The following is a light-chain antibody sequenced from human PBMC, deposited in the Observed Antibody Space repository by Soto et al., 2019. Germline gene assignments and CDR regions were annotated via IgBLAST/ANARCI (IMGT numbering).Light chain of an antibody. CDR2: STT. CDR1: SGSVSTSHY. CDR3: VLYMGSGIGV. J-gene: IGLJ3*02. Sequence: QTVVTQEPSFSVSPGRTVTLTCGLSSGSVSTSHYPGWYQQTPGQAPRTLIYSTTTRSSGVPDRFSGSILGNKAALTITGAQADDESDYYCVLYMGSGIGVFGGGTKLTVL. V-gene: IGLV8-61*01.